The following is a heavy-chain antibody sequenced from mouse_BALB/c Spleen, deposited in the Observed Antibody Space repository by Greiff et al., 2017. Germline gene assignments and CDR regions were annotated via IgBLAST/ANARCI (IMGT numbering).Heavy chain of an antibody. Sequence: QVQLQQSGAELARPGASVKMSCKASGYTFTSYTMHWVKQRPGQGLEWIGYINPSSGYTNYNQKFKDKATLTADKSSSTAYMQLSSLTSEDSAVYYCARSRGNHLHYAMDYWGQGTSVTVSS. J-gene: IGHJ4*01. CDR2: INPSSGYT. D-gene: IGHD2-1*01. V-gene: IGHV1-4*01. CDR3: ARSRGNHLHYAMDY. CDR1: GYTFTSYT.